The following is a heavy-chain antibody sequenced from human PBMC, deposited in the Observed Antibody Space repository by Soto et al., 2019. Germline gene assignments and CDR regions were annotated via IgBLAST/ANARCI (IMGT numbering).Heavy chain of an antibody. CDR2: IIPIFDTA. J-gene: IGHJ4*02. Sequence: SVKVSCKASGGTFSSYAISWVRQAPGQGLEWMGGIIPIFDTANSAQRFRGRVTITADESTGTAYMELSSLRSEDTAVYFCAGGNFYGSGSYPPFTYCGQGSLVTVSS. V-gene: IGHV1-69*13. CDR1: GGTFSSYA. CDR3: AGGNFYGSGSYPPFTY. D-gene: IGHD3-10*01.